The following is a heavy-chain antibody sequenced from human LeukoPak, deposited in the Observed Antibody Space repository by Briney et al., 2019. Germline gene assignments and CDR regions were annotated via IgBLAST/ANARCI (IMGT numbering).Heavy chain of an antibody. CDR3: AKCKIFGVIEP. CDR1: GFTFGSYA. CDR2: VSDFGGTT. V-gene: IGHV3-23*01. D-gene: IGHD3-3*01. J-gene: IGHJ5*02. Sequence: GGSLRLFSAASGFTFGSYAMTWVRQAPGKGLEWVSTVSDFGGTTYYSRSVKGRFTISRDNSKDTLYLEMDSLRAEDTAVYFCAKCKIFGVIEPWGQGTLVSVSS.